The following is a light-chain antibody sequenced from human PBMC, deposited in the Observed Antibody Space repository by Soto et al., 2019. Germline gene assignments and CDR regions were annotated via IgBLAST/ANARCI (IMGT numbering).Light chain of an antibody. J-gene: IGLJ3*02. CDR3: AAWDDSLSGVGWV. CDR2: RNN. CDR1: SSNIGSNY. Sequence: QLVLTQPPSASGTPGQRVTISCSGSSSNIGSNYVYWYQQLPGTAPKLLIYRNNQRPSGVPDRFSGSKSGTSASLAISGLRSEDEADYYCAAWDDSLSGVGWVFGGGTKLTVL. V-gene: IGLV1-47*01.